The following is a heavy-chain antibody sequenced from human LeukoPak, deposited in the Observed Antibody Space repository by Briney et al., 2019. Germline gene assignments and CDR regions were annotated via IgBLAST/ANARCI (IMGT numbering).Heavy chain of an antibody. CDR3: AKERGYSYGLIDY. D-gene: IGHD5-18*01. V-gene: IGHV3-30-3*01. CDR1: GFTFSSYA. CDR2: ISYDGSNK. J-gene: IGHJ4*02. Sequence: GGSLRLSCAASGFTFSSYAMHWVRQAPGKGLEWVAVISYDGSNKYYADSVKGRFTISRDNSKNTLYLQMNSLRAEDTAVHYCAKERGYSYGLIDYWGQGTLVTVSS.